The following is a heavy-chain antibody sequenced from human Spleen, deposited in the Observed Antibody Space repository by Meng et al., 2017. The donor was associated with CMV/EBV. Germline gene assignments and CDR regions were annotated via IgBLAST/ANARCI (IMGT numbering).Heavy chain of an antibody. CDR1: GFTFSTYW. CDR2: INSDGSST. J-gene: IGHJ6*02. D-gene: IGHD3-3*01. Sequence: GESLKISCAASGFTFSTYWMHWVRQAPGKGLVWVSRINSDGSSTSYADSVKGRFTTSRDNAKNTLYLQMNSLRAEDTAVYYCARDLRYYDFWSGRGYYYYGMDVWGQGTTVTVSS. V-gene: IGHV3-74*01. CDR3: ARDLRYYDFWSGRGYYYYGMDV.